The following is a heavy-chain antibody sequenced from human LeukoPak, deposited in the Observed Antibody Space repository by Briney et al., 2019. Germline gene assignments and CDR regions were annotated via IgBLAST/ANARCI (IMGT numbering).Heavy chain of an antibody. Sequence: ASVKVSCKASGYAFTTYGISWVRQAPGQGLEWVGGISVYNGHTNYAQKLQGRVTVTTDTSTGTAYMELRSLRSDDTALYYCARDAELRSLDFWGQGTLVTVSS. CDR3: ARDAELRSLDF. CDR2: ISVYNGHT. D-gene: IGHD1-26*01. V-gene: IGHV1-18*01. J-gene: IGHJ4*02. CDR1: GYAFTTYG.